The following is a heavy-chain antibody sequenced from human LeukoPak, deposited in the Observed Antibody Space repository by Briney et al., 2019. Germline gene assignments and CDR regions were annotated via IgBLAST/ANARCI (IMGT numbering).Heavy chain of an antibody. J-gene: IGHJ4*02. V-gene: IGHV3-7*03. D-gene: IGHD5-18*01. Sequence: YPGGSLRLSCAASGFTFSSYWMSWVRQAPGKGLEWVANIKQDGSEKYYVDSVKGRFTISRDNAKNSLYLQMNSLRAEDTAVYYCARRGYSYGYGFYFDYWGQGTLVTVSS. CDR1: GFTFSSYW. CDR2: IKQDGSEK. CDR3: ARRGYSYGYGFYFDY.